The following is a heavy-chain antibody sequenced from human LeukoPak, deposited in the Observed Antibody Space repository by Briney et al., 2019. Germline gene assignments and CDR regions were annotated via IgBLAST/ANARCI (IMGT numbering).Heavy chain of an antibody. D-gene: IGHD3-22*01. J-gene: IGHJ1*01. CDR3: ASGGHYYDNSGCLLQY. CDR2: ISSSGSTI. CDR1: GFTFSAYY. Sequence: PGGSLRLSCAASGFTFSAYYMTWIRQAPGKGLEWISYISSSGSTIYYADSVKGRFTISRDNAKNSLYLQMNSLRAEDTAVFYCASGGHYYDNSGCLLQYWGQGTLVTVSS. V-gene: IGHV3-11*04.